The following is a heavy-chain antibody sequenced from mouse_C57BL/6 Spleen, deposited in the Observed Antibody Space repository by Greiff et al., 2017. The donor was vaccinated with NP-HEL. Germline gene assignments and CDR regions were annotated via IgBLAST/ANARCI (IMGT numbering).Heavy chain of an antibody. CDR3: ARDPYPEGAMDY. Sequence: EVQLKESGPVLVKPGASVKMSCKASGYTFTDYYMNWVKQSHGKSLEWIGVINPYNGGTSYNQKFKGKATLTVDKSSSTAYMELNSLTSEDSAVYYCARDPYPEGAMDYWGQGTSVTVSS. CDR1: GYTFTDYY. J-gene: IGHJ4*01. V-gene: IGHV1-19*01. CDR2: INPYNGGT.